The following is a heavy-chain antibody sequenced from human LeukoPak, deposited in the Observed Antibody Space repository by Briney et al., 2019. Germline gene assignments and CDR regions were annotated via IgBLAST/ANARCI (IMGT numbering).Heavy chain of an antibody. CDR3: ARDRLIASGYYYGMDV. D-gene: IGHD2-15*01. Sequence: SVKVSCKASGGTFSSYAISWVRQAPGQGLEWMGGIIPIFGTANYAQKFQGRVTITADESTSTAYMELSSLRSENTAVYYCARDRLIASGYYYGMDVWGQGTTVTVSS. CDR1: GGTFSSYA. J-gene: IGHJ6*02. V-gene: IGHV1-69*13. CDR2: IIPIFGTA.